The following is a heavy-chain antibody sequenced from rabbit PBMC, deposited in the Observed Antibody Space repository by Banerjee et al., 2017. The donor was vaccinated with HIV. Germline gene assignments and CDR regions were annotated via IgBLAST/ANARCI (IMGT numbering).Heavy chain of an antibody. CDR3: VRSSGYGRLDL. Sequence: QEQLVESGGGLVTPGGSLTLTCTASGFSLGSYSMEWVRQAPGKGLEWIGWISTGGNTYYATWVNGRFTISSHNAQNTLYLQVNSLTAADTATYFCVRSSGYGRLDLWGQGTLVTVS. J-gene: IGHJ3*01. CDR2: ISTGGNT. CDR1: GFSLGSYS. D-gene: IGHD1-1*01. V-gene: IGHV1S33*01.